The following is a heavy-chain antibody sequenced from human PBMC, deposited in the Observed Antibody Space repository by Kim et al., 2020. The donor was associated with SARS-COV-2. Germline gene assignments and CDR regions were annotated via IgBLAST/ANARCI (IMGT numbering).Heavy chain of an antibody. CDR3: ARWGETPATPHCHGFDF. CDR1: GASITSYY. CDR2: VHHSGAT. V-gene: IGHV4-59*13. Sequence: SETLSLTCSVSGASITSYYWNWIRQPPGGGLEWIGFVHHSGATYKSPSLQSRVTMSVDTSKSQFSLRLTSVTAADTAVYFCARWGETPATPHCHGFDFWGQGTVVTVSS. J-gene: IGHJ3*01. D-gene: IGHD2-15*01.